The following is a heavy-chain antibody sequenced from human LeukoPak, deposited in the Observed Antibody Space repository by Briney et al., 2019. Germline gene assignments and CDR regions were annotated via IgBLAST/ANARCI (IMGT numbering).Heavy chain of an antibody. CDR2: IYSGGDT. J-gene: IGHJ4*02. CDR1: GFSVSNNY. V-gene: IGHV3-66*02. D-gene: IGHD5/OR15-5a*01. Sequence: GGSLRLSCAASGFSVSNNYMSWVRQAPGKGLEWVSVIYSGGDTYYADSVKGRFTISRDKSKNTLYLQMNSLRDEDTAVYYCVRDICVYEGGQGTLVNVSS. CDR3: VRDICVYE.